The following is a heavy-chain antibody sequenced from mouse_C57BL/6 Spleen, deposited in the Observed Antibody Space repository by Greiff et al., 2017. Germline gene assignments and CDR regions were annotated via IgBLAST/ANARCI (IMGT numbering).Heavy chain of an antibody. CDR2: IYPGDGDT. J-gene: IGHJ2*01. CDR3: ARDYYDGSSYDYFDY. CDR1: GYAFSSSW. D-gene: IGHD1-1*01. Sequence: QVQLKQSGPELVKPGASVKISCKASGYAFSSSWMNWVKQRPGKGLEWIGRIYPGDGDTNYNGKFKGKATLTADKSSSTAYMQLSSLTSEDSAVYFCARDYYDGSSYDYFDYWGQGTTLTVSS. V-gene: IGHV1-82*01.